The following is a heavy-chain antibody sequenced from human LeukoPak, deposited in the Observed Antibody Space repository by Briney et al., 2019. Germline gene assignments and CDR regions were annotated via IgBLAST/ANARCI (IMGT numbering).Heavy chain of an antibody. Sequence: GASVKISCKTSGYGFNSYSINWVRQAPGQGLEWMGWISAYNGSTNYAQKLQGRVTMTTDTSTSTAYMELRSLRSDDTAVYYCAREYYYDSSGYYYWGQGTLVTVSS. J-gene: IGHJ4*02. CDR2: ISAYNGST. D-gene: IGHD3-22*01. CDR1: GYGFNSYS. CDR3: AREYYYDSSGYYY. V-gene: IGHV1-18*01.